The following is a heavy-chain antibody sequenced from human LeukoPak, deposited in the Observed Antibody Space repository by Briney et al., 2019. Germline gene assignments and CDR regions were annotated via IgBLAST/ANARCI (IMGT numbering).Heavy chain of an antibody. CDR3: ARASSGWYGLFDN. CDR1: GGSFSGYY. J-gene: IGHJ4*02. CDR2: IHDSGIT. V-gene: IGHV4-59*01. Sequence: SETLSLTCAVYGGSFSGYYWSWIRQPPGKALEWIGYIHDSGITNYNPSLKRLITISVDTSRNQFSLRLRSVTAADTAVYYCARASSGWYGLFDNSGQGTLVTVSS. D-gene: IGHD6-19*01.